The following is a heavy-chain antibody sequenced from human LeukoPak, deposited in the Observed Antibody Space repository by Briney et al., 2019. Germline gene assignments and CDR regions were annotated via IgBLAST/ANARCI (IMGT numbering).Heavy chain of an antibody. CDR2: INHSGST. J-gene: IGHJ5*02. CDR3: ARQSGYYNWFDP. CDR1: GGSFSGYY. Sequence: SETLSLTCAVYGGSFSGYYWSWIRQSPGKGLEWIGEINHSGSTNYNPSLKSRVTISVDTSKNQFSLKLSSVTAADTAVYYCARQSGYYNWFDPWGQGTLVTVSS. V-gene: IGHV4-34*01. D-gene: IGHD3-3*01.